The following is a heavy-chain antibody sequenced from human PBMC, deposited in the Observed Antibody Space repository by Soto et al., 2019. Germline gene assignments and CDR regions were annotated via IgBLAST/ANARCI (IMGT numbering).Heavy chain of an antibody. CDR2: ICYDGSKK. Sequence: GGSLRLSCAASGFTFSSYAMSWVRQAPGKGLEWVAVICYDGSKKYYADSVKGRFTISRDNSKNTLYLQMNSLRAEDTAVYYCARDFPLLHSSIAARGLIDYWGQGTLVTVSS. V-gene: IGHV3-33*08. J-gene: IGHJ4*02. D-gene: IGHD6-6*01. CDR1: GFTFSSYA. CDR3: ARDFPLLHSSIAARGLIDY.